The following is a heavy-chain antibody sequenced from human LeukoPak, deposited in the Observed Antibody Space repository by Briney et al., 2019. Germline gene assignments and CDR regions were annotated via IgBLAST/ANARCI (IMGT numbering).Heavy chain of an antibody. J-gene: IGHJ6*03. Sequence: SETLSLTCAVSGDSISNNWWSWVRQSPGMGLEWLGQIFHRGIPNYNPSLKSRVTMSIDKSNNQLSLKMNSVTAADAAVYYCARVMGASWFFYLDVWGKGTTVTVSS. V-gene: IGHV4-4*02. D-gene: IGHD3-16*02. CDR3: ARVMGASWFFYLDV. CDR1: GDSISNNW. CDR2: IFHRGIP.